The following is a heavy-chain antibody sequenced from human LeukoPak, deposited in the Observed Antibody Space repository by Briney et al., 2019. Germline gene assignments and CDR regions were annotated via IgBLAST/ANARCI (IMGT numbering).Heavy chain of an antibody. CDR3: GRLARNAWYAVDY. D-gene: IGHD6-19*01. V-gene: IGHV3-7*01. J-gene: IGHJ4*02. Sequence: GGSLRLSCAASDFTFSFYWMTWVRQAPGEGLEWVANILPDGSEKYYLDSVKGRFTISRDNPTNSLYLQINSLRAEDTALYYCGRLARNAWYAVDYWGQGTLVTVSS. CDR1: DFTFSFYW. CDR2: ILPDGSEK.